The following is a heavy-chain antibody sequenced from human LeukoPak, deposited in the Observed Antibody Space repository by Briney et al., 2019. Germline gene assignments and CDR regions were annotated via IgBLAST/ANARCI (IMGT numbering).Heavy chain of an antibody. V-gene: IGHV3-15*01. CDR1: GFTFSNAW. Sequence: GGSLRLSCAASGFTFSNAWMSRVRQAPGQGLEWVGRIKSNTDGGTTDFAAPVKGRFTISRDDSQNTLSLQMTNLKTEDTAVYYCTTDSGNLYFYYYYMDVWGKGATVTVSS. J-gene: IGHJ6*03. CDR3: TTDSGNLYFYYYYMDV. CDR2: IKSNTDGGTT. D-gene: IGHD2-8*01.